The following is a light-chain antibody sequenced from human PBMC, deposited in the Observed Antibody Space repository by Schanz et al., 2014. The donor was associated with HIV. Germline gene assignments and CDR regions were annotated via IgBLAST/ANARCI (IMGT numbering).Light chain of an antibody. CDR2: DTG. V-gene: IGLV1-51*01. Sequence: QSVLTQPPSVSAAPGQKVTISCSGSTSNIGDNYVSWYQQFRGTAPNLLIYDTGRRASGIPDQFSASKSGTSASLDITGLQTGDEADYYCGAWHSSLSGGLFGGGTKLTVL. CDR3: GAWHSSLSGGL. J-gene: IGLJ2*01. CDR1: TSNIGDNY.